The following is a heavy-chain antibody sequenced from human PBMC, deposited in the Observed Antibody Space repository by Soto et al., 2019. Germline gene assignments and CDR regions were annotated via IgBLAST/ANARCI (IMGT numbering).Heavy chain of an antibody. V-gene: IGHV3-66*01. Sequence: EVQLVESGGGLVQPGGSLRLSCAASGFTVSSNYMSWVRQAPGKGLEWVSVIYSGGSTYYADSVKGRFTISRDNSKNTRYRQMNSLGAADTAVYYCAKSGGGQGILDYWGQGTLVTVSS. CDR2: IYSGGST. CDR3: AKSGGGQGILDY. J-gene: IGHJ4*02. D-gene: IGHD3-9*01. CDR1: GFTVSSNY.